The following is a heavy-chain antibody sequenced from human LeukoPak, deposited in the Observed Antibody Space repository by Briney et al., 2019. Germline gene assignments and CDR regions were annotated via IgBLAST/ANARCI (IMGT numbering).Heavy chain of an antibody. Sequence: GESPETPLKGLGYSFTWFCIGWVRQAPGKGMEWIGIILPGDSDTRYSPSFQGQVTISADKSISTAYLQWSSLKASDTAMYYCARKAHYYDSSGYSTYYYYYMDVWGKGTTVTVSS. V-gene: IGHV5-51*01. D-gene: IGHD3-22*01. CDR1: GYSFTWFC. CDR2: ILPGDSDT. CDR3: ARKAHYYDSSGYSTYYYYYMDV. J-gene: IGHJ6*03.